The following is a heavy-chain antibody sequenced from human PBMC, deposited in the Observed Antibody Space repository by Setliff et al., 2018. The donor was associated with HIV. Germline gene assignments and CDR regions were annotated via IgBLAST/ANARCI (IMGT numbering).Heavy chain of an antibody. J-gene: IGHJ6*03. CDR2: IYYTGST. Sequence: SETLSLTCTVSGDSISSYYWSWVRQHPGKGLEWIGYIYYTGSTYSNPSLQSRVRISVDTSKNQFSLRLSSVTAADTAVYFCARDSANGKTANLNYLDVWGKGTTVTVSS. CDR3: ARDSANGKTANLNYLDV. V-gene: IGHV4-59*06. CDR1: GDSISSYY. D-gene: IGHD2-8*01.